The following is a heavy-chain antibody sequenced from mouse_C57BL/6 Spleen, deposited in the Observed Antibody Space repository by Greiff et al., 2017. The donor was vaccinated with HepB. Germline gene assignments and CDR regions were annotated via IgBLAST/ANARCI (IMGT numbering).Heavy chain of an antibody. CDR1: GYTFTDYN. Sequence: EVHLQQSGPELVKPGASVKMSCKASGYTFTDYNMHWVKQSHGKSLEWIGYINPNNGGTSYNQKVKGKATLTVNKSSSTAYMELRSLTSEDSAVYYCARGVYDYGAMDYWGQGTSVTVSS. V-gene: IGHV1-22*01. CDR3: ARGVYDYGAMDY. CDR2: INPNNGGT. J-gene: IGHJ4*01. D-gene: IGHD2-4*01.